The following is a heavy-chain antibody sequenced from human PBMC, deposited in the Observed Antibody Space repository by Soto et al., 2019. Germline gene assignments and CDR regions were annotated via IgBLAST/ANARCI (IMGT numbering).Heavy chain of an antibody. CDR3: ARISQSEFWSGYYYFFDY. V-gene: IGHV1-18*01. Sequence: QVHLVQSGAEVEKPGASVKVSCKASGYTFTDYGISWVRQAPGQGLQWMGWITAFNGNTKYAQQFQGRDTMTTDTSTSTAYMEPRSLESDDTAVYYCARISQSEFWSGYYYFFDYWGQGTLVTFSS. CDR2: ITAFNGNT. J-gene: IGHJ4*02. CDR1: GYTFTDYG. D-gene: IGHD3-3*01.